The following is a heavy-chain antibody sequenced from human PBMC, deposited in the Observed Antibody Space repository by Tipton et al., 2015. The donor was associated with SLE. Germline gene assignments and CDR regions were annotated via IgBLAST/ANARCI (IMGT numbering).Heavy chain of an antibody. Sequence: TLSLTCAVYGGSFRGYYWSWIRQPPGKGLEWIGEINHSGSTNYNPSLKSRVIISVGTSKNQFSLKLSSVTAADTAVYYCATPGYCSGGSCYPALGYWGQGTLVTVSS. D-gene: IGHD2-15*01. CDR1: GGSFRGYY. CDR2: INHSGST. J-gene: IGHJ4*02. CDR3: ATPGYCSGGSCYPALGY. V-gene: IGHV4-34*01.